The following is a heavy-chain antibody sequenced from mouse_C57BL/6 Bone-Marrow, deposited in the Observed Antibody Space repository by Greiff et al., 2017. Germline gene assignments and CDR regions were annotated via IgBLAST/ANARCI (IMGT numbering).Heavy chain of an antibody. CDR2: ISYDGSN. J-gene: IGHJ4*01. CDR1: GYSITSGYY. D-gene: IGHD4-1*01. V-gene: IGHV3-6*01. Sequence: EVKLMESGPGLVKPSQSLSLTCSVTGYSITSGYYWNWIRQFPGNKLEWMGYISYDGSNNYNPSLKNRISITRDTSKNQFFLKLNSVTTEDTATYYCARDRTGSPCAMDYWGQGTSVTVSS. CDR3: ARDRTGSPCAMDY.